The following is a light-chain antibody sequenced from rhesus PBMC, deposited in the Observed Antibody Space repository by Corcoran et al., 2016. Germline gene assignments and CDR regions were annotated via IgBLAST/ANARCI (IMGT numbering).Light chain of an antibody. J-gene: IGKJ1*01. CDR2: EAS. CDR3: QHYYSTPPT. CDR1: QGITND. V-gene: IGKV1-25*01. Sequence: DIQMTQSPSSLSASVGDRVTITCRASQGITNDLAWYQQKPGETPKLLIYEASSLQSGIPSRFSGSGSGTDFTLPISSLQSEDFATYSCQHYYSTPPTFGQGTKVEIK.